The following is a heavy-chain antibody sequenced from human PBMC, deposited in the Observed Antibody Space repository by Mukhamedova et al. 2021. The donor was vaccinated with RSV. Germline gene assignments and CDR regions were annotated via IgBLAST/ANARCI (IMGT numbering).Heavy chain of an antibody. D-gene: IGHD4-11*01. Sequence: GKGLEWIGEINHSGSTNYNPSLKSRVTISVDTSKNQFSLKLSSVTAADTAVYYCARQGGVTVTTLSRYFDYWGQGTMVTVSS. J-gene: IGHJ4*02. CDR2: INHSGST. CDR3: ARQGGVTVTTLSRYFDY. V-gene: IGHV4-34*01.